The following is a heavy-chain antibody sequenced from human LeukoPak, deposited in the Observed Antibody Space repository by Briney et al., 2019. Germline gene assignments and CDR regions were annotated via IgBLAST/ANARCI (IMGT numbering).Heavy chain of an antibody. CDR2: IIPIFGTA. CDR1: GGTFSSYA. V-gene: IGHV1-69*01. CDR3: ARTNHYDSSGYYSALDY. J-gene: IGHJ4*02. D-gene: IGHD3-22*01. Sequence: ASVKVSCKASGGTFSSYAISWVRQAPGQGLEWMGGIIPIFGTANYAQKFQGRVTITADESTSTAYMELSSLRSEDTAVYYCARTNHYDSSGYYSALDYWGQGTLVTVSS.